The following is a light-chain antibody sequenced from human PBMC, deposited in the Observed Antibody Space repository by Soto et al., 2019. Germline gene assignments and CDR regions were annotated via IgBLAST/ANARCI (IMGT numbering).Light chain of an antibody. CDR2: GAS. CDR3: QQYGSSIT. V-gene: IGKV3-20*01. Sequence: EIVMTQSPATLSLSPGERATLSCRASHTIDNTLAWYQRKPGQAPRLLIYGASSRATGIPDRFSGSGSGTDFTLTISRLEPEDFAVYYCQQYGSSITFGQGTRLEIK. CDR1: HTIDNT. J-gene: IGKJ5*01.